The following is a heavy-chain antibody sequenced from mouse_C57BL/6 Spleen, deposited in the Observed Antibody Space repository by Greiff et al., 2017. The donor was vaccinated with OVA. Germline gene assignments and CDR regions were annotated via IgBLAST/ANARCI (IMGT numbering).Heavy chain of an antibody. CDR2: IDPSDSYA. J-gene: IGHJ3*01. CDR3: ARKGAGSSYSWFAY. V-gene: IGHV1-50*01. Sequence: VQLQQPGAELVKPGASVKLSCKASGYTFTSYWMQWVKQRPGQGLEWIGEIDPSDSYANYNQKFKGKATLTVDTSSSTAYMQLSSLTSEDSAVYYCARKGAGSSYSWFAYWGQGTLVTVSA. CDR1: GYTFTSYW. D-gene: IGHD1-1*01.